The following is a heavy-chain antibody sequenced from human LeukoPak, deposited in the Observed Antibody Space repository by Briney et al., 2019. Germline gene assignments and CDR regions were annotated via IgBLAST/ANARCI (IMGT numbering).Heavy chain of an antibody. D-gene: IGHD1-1*01. CDR3: AREYPDNGDGWGY. CDR1: GFTFSSYE. CDR2: ISGSGSTI. J-gene: IGHJ4*02. V-gene: IGHV3-48*03. Sequence: GGSLRLSCAASGFTFSSYEMNWVRQAPGKGLEWVSYISGSGSTIFYADSVKGRFTISRDNDKNSLYLQVNSLRVEDTAVYYCAREYPDNGDGWGYWGQGTLVTVSS.